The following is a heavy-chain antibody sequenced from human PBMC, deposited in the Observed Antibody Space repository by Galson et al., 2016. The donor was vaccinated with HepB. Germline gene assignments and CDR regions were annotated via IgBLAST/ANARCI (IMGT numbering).Heavy chain of an antibody. CDR2: IGSAGDT. D-gene: IGHD6-6*01. V-gene: IGHV3-13*04. CDR1: GFTFRSYD. CDR3: ARGDSSYPGMDV. Sequence: SLRLSCAVSGFTFRSYDMHWVRHVTGKGLEWVAAIGSAGDTYYRGSVKGRFAISRENAKKSLFLQMNSRRAGDTSVYYCARGDSSYPGMDVWGQGTAVTVSS. J-gene: IGHJ6*02.